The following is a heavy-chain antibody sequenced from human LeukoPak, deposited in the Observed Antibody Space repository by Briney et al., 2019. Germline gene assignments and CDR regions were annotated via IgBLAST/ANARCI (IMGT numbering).Heavy chain of an antibody. J-gene: IGHJ5*02. CDR1: GYSISSGYY. CDR2: IYHSGST. V-gene: IGHV4-38-2*02. CDR3: ARDQAGIAVAGTNWFDP. D-gene: IGHD6-19*01. Sequence: PSETLSLTCTVSGYSISSGYYWGWIRQPPGKGLEWIGSIYHSGSTYYNPSLKSRVTISVDTSKNQFSLKLSSVTAADTAVYYCARDQAGIAVAGTNWFDPWGQGTLVTVSS.